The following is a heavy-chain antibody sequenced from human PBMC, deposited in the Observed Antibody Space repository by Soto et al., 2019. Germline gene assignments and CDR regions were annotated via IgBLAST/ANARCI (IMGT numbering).Heavy chain of an antibody. Sequence: QVQLQESGPGLVKPSQTLSLTCTVSGGSISSGGYYWSWIRQHPGKGLEWIGYIYYSGSTYYNPSLKGRVTISVDTSKNQFSLKLSSVTAADTAVYYCARDLIPAAIFGGVGGYGMDVWGQGTTVTVSS. V-gene: IGHV4-31*03. CDR3: ARDLIPAAIFGGVGGYGMDV. J-gene: IGHJ6*02. CDR2: IYYSGST. CDR1: GGSISSGGYY. D-gene: IGHD2-2*01.